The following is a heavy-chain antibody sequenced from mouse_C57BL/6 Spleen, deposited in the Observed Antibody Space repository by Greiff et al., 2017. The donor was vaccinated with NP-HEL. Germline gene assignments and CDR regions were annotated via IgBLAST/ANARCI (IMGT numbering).Heavy chain of an antibody. V-gene: IGHV7-3*01. D-gene: IGHD1-1*01. CDR1: GFTFTDYY. Sequence: EVKLMESGGGLVQPGGSLSLSCAASGFTFTDYYMSWVRQPPGKALEWLGFIRNKANGNTTEYSASVKGRFTISRDNSQSILYLQMNALRAEDSATYYCARYYGSNFDVWGTGTTVTVSS. J-gene: IGHJ1*03. CDR3: ARYYGSNFDV. CDR2: IRNKANGNTT.